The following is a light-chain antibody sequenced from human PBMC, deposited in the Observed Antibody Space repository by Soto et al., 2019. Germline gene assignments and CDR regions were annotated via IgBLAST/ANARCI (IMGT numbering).Light chain of an antibody. CDR2: DAS. CDR1: QSVSSN. V-gene: IGKV3-15*01. Sequence: EIVMTQSPATLSVSPGARATLSCRASQSVSSNLAWYQQKPGQAPRLLIYDASTRATGIPARFSGSGSGTEFTLTICSLQSEDFAVYYCQQYNNFGGGTKVDIK. J-gene: IGKJ4*01. CDR3: QQYNN.